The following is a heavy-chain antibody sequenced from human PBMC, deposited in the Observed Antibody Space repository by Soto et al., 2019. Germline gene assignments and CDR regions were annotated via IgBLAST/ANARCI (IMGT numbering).Heavy chain of an antibody. J-gene: IGHJ5*02. D-gene: IGHD1-26*01. Sequence: QVQLVQSGGEVKKPGASVKVSCKASGYTFTSYGISWVRQAPGQGLEWMGRISAYNGNTNYAQKLQGRVTMTTDTSTSTADMGLRSRRSGDTAVYYWARGVGALGHWFGPWGQGTRVTVSS. CDR1: GYTFTSYG. V-gene: IGHV1-18*01. CDR2: ISAYNGNT. CDR3: ARGVGALGHWFGP.